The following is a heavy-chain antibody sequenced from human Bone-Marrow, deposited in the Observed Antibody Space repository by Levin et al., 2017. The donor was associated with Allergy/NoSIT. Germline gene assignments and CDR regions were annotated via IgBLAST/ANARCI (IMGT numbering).Heavy chain of an antibody. CDR1: FSLFSLPPPFS. CDR3: ARGINSGFDI. CDR2: TYYRSKWYN. Sequence: SQTLSLPFPLSFSLFSLPPPFSFPFLLPSPSIFLEWLGRTYYRSKWYNDYAVDVKSRITINPETSKNQFSLQLNSVTPEDTAVYYCARGINSGFDIWGQGIVVTVSS. V-gene: IGHV6-1*01. D-gene: IGHD2-15*01. J-gene: IGHJ3*02.